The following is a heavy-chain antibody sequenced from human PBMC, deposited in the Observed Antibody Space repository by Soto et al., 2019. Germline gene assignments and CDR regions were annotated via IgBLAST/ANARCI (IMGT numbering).Heavy chain of an antibody. V-gene: IGHV1-18*01. J-gene: IGHJ5*02. CDR1: GYTFTSYG. CDR2: ISAYNGNT. Sequence: ASVKVSCKASGYTFTSYGISWVRQAPGQGLEWMGWISAYNGNTNYAQKLQGRVTMTTDTSTSTAYMELRSLRSDDTAVYYCARDTGGYCSGGSCYPASCFDLSGQGTLVTVSS. CDR3: ARDTGGYCSGGSCYPASCFDL. D-gene: IGHD2-15*01.